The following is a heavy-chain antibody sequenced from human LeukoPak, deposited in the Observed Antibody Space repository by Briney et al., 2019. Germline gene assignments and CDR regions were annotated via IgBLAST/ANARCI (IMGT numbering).Heavy chain of an antibody. J-gene: IGHJ4*02. CDR2: MNPHSGNT. CDR1: GYTFSSYD. V-gene: IGHV1-8*01. CDR3: ARDLAAVAAPGDF. Sequence: ASVKVSCKASGYTFSSYDINWVRQATGQGLEWMGWMNPHSGNTGYAQKFQGRVTMTRDTSISTAYMELTSLRSDDTAVYFCARDLAAVAAPGDFWGQGTLVTVSS. D-gene: IGHD6-19*01.